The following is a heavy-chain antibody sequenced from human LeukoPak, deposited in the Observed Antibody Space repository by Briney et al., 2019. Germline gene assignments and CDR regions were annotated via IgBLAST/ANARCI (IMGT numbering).Heavy chain of an antibody. V-gene: IGHV3-64*04. CDR3: ASLNRAAPDY. CDR2: LSSNGGST. CDR1: GFTFSSYS. D-gene: IGHD1-14*01. J-gene: IGHJ4*02. Sequence: GGSLRLSCSASGFTFSSYSMHWVRQAPGEGLEYVSALSSNGGSTYYADSVKGRFTISRDNSKNTLYLQMNSLRAEDTAVYYCASLNRAAPDYWGQGTLVTVSS.